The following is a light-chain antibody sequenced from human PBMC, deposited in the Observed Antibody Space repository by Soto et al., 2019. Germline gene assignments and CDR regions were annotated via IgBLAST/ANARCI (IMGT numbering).Light chain of an antibody. J-gene: IGLJ2*01. Sequence: QSALTQPPSASGSPGQSVTISCTGTGSDVGGYNYVSWYQQHPGKAPKLVIFDVSRRPSGVPDRFSGSKSGNTASLTVSGLQAEDEADYYGGSFAASNNLLFGRGTKVTVL. CDR3: GSFAASNNLL. CDR2: DVS. V-gene: IGLV2-8*01. CDR1: GSDVGGYNY.